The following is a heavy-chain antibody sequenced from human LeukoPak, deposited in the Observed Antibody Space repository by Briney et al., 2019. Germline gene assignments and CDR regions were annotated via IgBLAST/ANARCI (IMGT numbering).Heavy chain of an antibody. J-gene: IGHJ4*02. CDR1: GFTFSSYS. CDR3: ARDYYDILTGYLTGNDY. D-gene: IGHD3-9*01. CDR2: ISSSSSYI. Sequence: GGSLRLSCAASGFTFSSYSTNWVRQAPGKGLEWVSSISSSSSYIYYADSVKGRFAISRDNAKNSLYLQMNSLRAEDTAVYYCARDYYDILTGYLTGNDYWGQGTLVTVSS. V-gene: IGHV3-21*01.